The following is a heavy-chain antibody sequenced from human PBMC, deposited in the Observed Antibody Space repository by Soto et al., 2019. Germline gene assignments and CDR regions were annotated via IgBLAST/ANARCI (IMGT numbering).Heavy chain of an antibody. D-gene: IGHD3-10*01. CDR2: INDSGNI. Sequence: QVQLQQWGAGLLKPSETLSLTCAVYGGSFSGYQWSWIRQTPGKGLEWIVEINDSGNINYNPSLRSRVTILVDTAKKQITLTLSSVTAADPAVYFCARGLILWFGEVSRRGGYYYYMDVWGKGTTVTVSS. CDR3: ARGLILWFGEVSRRGGYYYYMDV. CDR1: GGSFSGYQ. V-gene: IGHV4-34*01. J-gene: IGHJ6*03.